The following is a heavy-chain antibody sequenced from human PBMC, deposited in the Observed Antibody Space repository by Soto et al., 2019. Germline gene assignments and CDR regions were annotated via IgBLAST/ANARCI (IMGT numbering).Heavy chain of an antibody. J-gene: IGHJ5*02. Sequence: GPTLVNPTPTLTLTCIFSGFSLRTSGVGVGWIRHPPGKSLECLGFIYWNDDKRYSPSLKSRRTITKDPSKNQVVLTMTNMDPVDTATYYCAKRGSSGWYGWFDPWGQGTLVTVSS. CDR3: AKRGSSGWYGWFDP. CDR2: IYWNDDK. V-gene: IGHV2-5*01. CDR1: GFSLRTSGVG. D-gene: IGHD6-19*01.